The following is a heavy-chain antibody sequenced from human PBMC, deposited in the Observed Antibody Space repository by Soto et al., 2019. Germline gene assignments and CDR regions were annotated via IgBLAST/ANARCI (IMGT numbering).Heavy chain of an antibody. Sequence: QITLKESGPTLVKPTQTLTLTCTFSGFSLSTSGVGVGWIRQPPGKALEWLALIYWDDDKRYSPSLKSRLTITKDTSKNQVVLTMTNMDPVDTATYYCAQVRSSSLQADDYFDYWGQGTLVTVSS. CDR3: AQVRSSSLQADDYFDY. V-gene: IGHV2-5*02. J-gene: IGHJ4*02. D-gene: IGHD6-19*01. CDR1: GFSLSTSGVG. CDR2: IYWDDDK.